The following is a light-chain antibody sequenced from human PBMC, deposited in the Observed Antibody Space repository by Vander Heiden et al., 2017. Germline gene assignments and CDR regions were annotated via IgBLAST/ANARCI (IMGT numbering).Light chain of an antibody. Sequence: DIHLTQSPSFLSAFVGDRVTITCRASPDISSYLAWYQHKLGKAPRLLIYGASTLQSGVPSRFSGSGSGTEFTLTINSLQPEDSATYDCQQLTFGPGTRVEIK. J-gene: IGKJ3*01. V-gene: IGKV1-9*01. CDR3: QQLT. CDR1: PDISSY. CDR2: GAS.